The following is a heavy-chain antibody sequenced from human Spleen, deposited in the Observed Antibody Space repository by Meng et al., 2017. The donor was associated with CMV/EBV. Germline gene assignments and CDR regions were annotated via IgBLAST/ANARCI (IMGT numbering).Heavy chain of an antibody. D-gene: IGHD6-6*01. V-gene: IGHV1-2*02. CDR3: ARDGATRPSQGFDY. Sequence: ASVKVSCKASAYTFIDYFIHWVRQAPGQGLEWMGWINPNSGGTDYAQKSQGRVTMVSDTSISTAYMEVSRLRSDDTAPYCCARDGATRPSQGFDYWGRGTLVTVSS. CDR2: INPNSGGT. J-gene: IGHJ4*02. CDR1: AYTFIDYF.